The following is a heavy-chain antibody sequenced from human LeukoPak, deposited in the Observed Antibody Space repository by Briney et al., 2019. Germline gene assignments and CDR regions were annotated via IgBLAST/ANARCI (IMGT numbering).Heavy chain of an antibody. D-gene: IGHD6-19*01. V-gene: IGHV3-23*01. CDR3: AKQSSSGWYSIDY. J-gene: IGHJ4*02. CDR2: ISGSGGTT. CDR1: GFTFTIVA. Sequence: GGSLRLSCAASGFTFTIVAMSWVRQAPGKGLEWVSGISGSGGTTYYADSVKGRFTISRDNSKNTLYLQMNSLRAEDTAVYYCAKQSSSGWYSIDYWGQGTLVTVSS.